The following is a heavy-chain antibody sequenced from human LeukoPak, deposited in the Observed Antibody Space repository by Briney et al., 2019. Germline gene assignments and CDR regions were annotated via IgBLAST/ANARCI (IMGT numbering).Heavy chain of an antibody. Sequence: SETLSLTCTVSGGSISNYYWSWIRQPAGKGLEWIGRIYTSGSTNYNPSLKSRVTMSVDTSKNQFSLKLSSVTAADTAVYYCARGLFNYGAFDIWGQGTMVTVSS. CDR3: ARGLFNYGAFDI. D-gene: IGHD4-17*01. CDR2: IYTSGST. V-gene: IGHV4-4*07. CDR1: GGSISNYY. J-gene: IGHJ3*02.